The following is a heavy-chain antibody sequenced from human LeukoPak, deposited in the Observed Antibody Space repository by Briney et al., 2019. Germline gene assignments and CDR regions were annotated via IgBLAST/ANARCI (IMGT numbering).Heavy chain of an antibody. CDR2: ISYIGTT. V-gene: IGHV4-59*11. CDR1: ADSFSSHY. CDR3: ARDLVTVTKGFDF. Sequence: PSETLSLTCAVSADSFSSHYWTWIRQPPGQGLEWIGYISYIGTTNYNPSLKSRVTISIDTSKNQFSLKLSSVTAADTAVYYCARDLVTVTKGFDFWGQGTMVSVSS. J-gene: IGHJ3*01. D-gene: IGHD4-17*01.